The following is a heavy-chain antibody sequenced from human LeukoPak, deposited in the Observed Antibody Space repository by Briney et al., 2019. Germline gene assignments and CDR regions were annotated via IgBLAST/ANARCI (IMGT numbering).Heavy chain of an antibody. CDR3: ARDRVRFLEWFKNDY. CDR2: MQPNTGKT. CDR1: GYTFNNYD. Sequence: ASVKVSCKASGYTFNNYDINWLRQASGQGLEWMGWMQPNTGKTGYAQNFQGRVTMTSNTSISTAYMEVSSLRSDDTAVYYCARDRVRFLEWFKNDYWGQGTLVTVSS. V-gene: IGHV1-8*01. D-gene: IGHD3-3*01. J-gene: IGHJ4*02.